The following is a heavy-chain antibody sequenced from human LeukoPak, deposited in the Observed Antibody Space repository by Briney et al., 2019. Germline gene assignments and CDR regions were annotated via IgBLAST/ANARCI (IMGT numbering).Heavy chain of an antibody. CDR1: GFTFSSYG. CDR3: AKVRAVRGVWGFDY. J-gene: IGHJ4*02. CDR2: ISYDGSNK. V-gene: IGHV3-30*18. D-gene: IGHD3-10*01. Sequence: GGSLRLSCAASGFTFSSYGMHWVRQAQGKGLEWVAVISYDGSNKYYADSVKGRFTTSRDNSKNTLYLQMNSLRAEDTAVYYCAKVRAVRGVWGFDYWGQGTLVTVSS.